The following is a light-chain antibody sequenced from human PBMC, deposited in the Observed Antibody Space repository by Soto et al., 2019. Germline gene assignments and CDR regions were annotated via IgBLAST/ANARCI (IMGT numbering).Light chain of an antibody. CDR3: QQYNSDSRT. J-gene: IGKJ4*02. CDR1: ESISSL. CDR2: DXS. Sequence: IQMSKSRSTLSACLXDRVLITSRASESISSLLAXXQQXXGXAPKXXXDDXSSLERGGPSRLSGSGSGTAFTLTISSLQPDYFATYYCQQYNSDSRTFGGGTKVDIK. V-gene: IGKV1-5*01.